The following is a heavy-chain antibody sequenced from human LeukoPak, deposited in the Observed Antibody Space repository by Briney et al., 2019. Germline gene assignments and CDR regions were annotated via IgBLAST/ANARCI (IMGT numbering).Heavy chain of an antibody. D-gene: IGHD3-22*01. V-gene: IGHV4-59*01. CDR1: GGSISSYY. Sequence: PSETLSLTCTVSGGSISSYYWSWIRQPPGKGLEWIGYIYYSGSTNYNPSLKSRVTISVDTSKNQFSLKLSSVTAADTAVYYCAVSSGSYNWFDPWGQGTLVTVSS. CDR3: AVSSGSYNWFDP. CDR2: IYYSGST. J-gene: IGHJ5*02.